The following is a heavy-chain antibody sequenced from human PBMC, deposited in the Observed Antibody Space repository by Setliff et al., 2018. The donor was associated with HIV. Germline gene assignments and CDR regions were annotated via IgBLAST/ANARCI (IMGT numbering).Heavy chain of an antibody. J-gene: IGHJ3*02. CDR1: SESIVSYY. CDR3: ARVDWSNAFDI. Sequence: SETLSLTCAVSSESIVSYYWNWIRQPPGRGLEWIGYIHTSGRTKYNPSLKSRVTISVDTSKNQFSLKLSSVTAADTAVYYCARVDWSNAFDIWGQGTMVTVSS. CDR2: IHTSGRT. V-gene: IGHV4-4*08. D-gene: IGHD2-21*01.